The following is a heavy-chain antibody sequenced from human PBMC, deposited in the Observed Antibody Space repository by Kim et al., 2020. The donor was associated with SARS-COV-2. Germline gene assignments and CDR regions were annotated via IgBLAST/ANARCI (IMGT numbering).Heavy chain of an antibody. J-gene: IGHJ4*02. V-gene: IGHV3-48*04. CDR2: ISHSSSTI. CDR3: HNFYDSSGFYSSDY. CDR1: GFTFSSYS. Sequence: GGSLRLSCAASGFTFSSYSMNWVRQAPGKGLEWVSYISHSSSTIYYADSVKGRFTISRDNAKNSLYLQMNSLRAEDTAVYYCHNFYDSSGFYSSDYWGQG. D-gene: IGHD3-22*01.